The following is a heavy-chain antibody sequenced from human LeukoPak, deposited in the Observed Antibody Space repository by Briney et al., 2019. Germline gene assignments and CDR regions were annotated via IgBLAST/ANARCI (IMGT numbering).Heavy chain of an antibody. V-gene: IGHV4-34*01. CDR2: INHSGST. CDR3: ARGRVLDY. Sequence: SETLSLTCAVYGGSFSGYYWSWIRQPPGKGLEWIGEINHSGSTNYNPSLKSRVTISVDTSKNQFSLKLSSVIAADTAVYYCARGRVLDYWGQGTLVTVSS. CDR1: GGSFSGYY. J-gene: IGHJ4*02. D-gene: IGHD3-10*02.